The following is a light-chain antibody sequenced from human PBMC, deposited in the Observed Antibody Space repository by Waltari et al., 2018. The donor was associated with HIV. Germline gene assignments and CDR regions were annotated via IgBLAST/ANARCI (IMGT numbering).Light chain of an antibody. J-gene: IGLJ1*01. Sequence: QSALPQPRSVSGSPGQSVTISCTGTISDVGDYNSVSWYQQHPGKAPKLMIYDVSKWPSGVPDRFSGSKSGNTASLTISGLQAEDEADYYCCSYAGTYTYVFGTGTKVTVL. CDR3: CSYAGTYTYV. V-gene: IGLV2-11*01. CDR1: ISDVGDYNS. CDR2: DVS.